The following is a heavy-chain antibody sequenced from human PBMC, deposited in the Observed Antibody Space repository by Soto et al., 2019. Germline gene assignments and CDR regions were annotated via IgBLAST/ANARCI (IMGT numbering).Heavy chain of an antibody. D-gene: IGHD6-19*01. CDR1: GGTVRSPDW. V-gene: IGHV4-4*02. CDR3: ARGRGRYSSGWSWFDP. CDR2: IFQSGST. J-gene: IGHJ5*02. Sequence: SETLSLTCGVSGGTVRSPDWWTWVRQRPGKGLEWIGEIFQSGSTNYTPSLESRVTISVDKSKNQFSLTLTSVTAADTAVYFCARGRGRYSSGWSWFDPWGQGILVTVSS.